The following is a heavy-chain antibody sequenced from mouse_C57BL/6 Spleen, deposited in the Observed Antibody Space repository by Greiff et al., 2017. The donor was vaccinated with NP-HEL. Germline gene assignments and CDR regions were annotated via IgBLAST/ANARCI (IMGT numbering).Heavy chain of an antibody. CDR1: GFTFSDYG. Sequence: EVQGVESGGGLVKPGGSLKLSCAASGFTFSDYGMHWVRQAPEKGLEWVAYISSGSSTIYYADTVKGRFTISRDNAKNTLFLQMTSLRSEDTAMYYCARRLYYDSDGAMDYWGQGTSVTVSS. CDR2: ISSGSSTI. V-gene: IGHV5-17*01. CDR3: ARRLYYDSDGAMDY. J-gene: IGHJ4*01. D-gene: IGHD2-4*01.